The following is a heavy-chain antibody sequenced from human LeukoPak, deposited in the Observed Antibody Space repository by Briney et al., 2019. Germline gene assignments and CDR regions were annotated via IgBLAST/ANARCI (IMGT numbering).Heavy chain of an antibody. CDR1: GFTFSSYA. Sequence: PGGSLRLSCAASGFTFSSYAMHWVRQAPGKGLEWVAVISYDGSNKYYADSVKGRFTISRDNSKNTLYLQMNSLRAEDTAVYYCAQPFGDQCPWGQGTLVTVSS. V-gene: IGHV3-30*04. CDR2: ISYDGSNK. D-gene: IGHD3-10*01. CDR3: AQPFGDQCP. J-gene: IGHJ5*02.